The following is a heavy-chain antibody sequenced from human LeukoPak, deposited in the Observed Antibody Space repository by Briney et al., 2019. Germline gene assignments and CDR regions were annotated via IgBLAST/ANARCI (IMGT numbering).Heavy chain of an antibody. V-gene: IGHV3-23*01. Sequence: GGSLRLSCAASGFTFSGSAMIWVRQAPGKGLEWVSAIGGSGVYTYYADSVKGRFTVSRDNSKNTLYLQMNSLRAEDTAVYYCASSQRSGSYYSYWGQGTLVTVSS. J-gene: IGHJ4*02. CDR1: GFTFSGSA. CDR3: ASSQRSGSYYSY. CDR2: IGGSGVYT. D-gene: IGHD1-26*01.